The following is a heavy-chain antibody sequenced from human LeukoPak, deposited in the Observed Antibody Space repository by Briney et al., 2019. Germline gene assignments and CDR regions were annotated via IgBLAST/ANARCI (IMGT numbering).Heavy chain of an antibody. CDR1: GFSLSTSGMR. CDR2: IDWDDDK. Sequence: SGPALVKPTQTLTLTCTFSGFSLSTSGMRVSWIRQPPGKALEWLARIDWDDDKFYSTSLKTRLTISKDTSKNQVVLTMTNMDPVDTATYYCARTYCSSTSCCENYFDYWGQGTLVTVSS. D-gene: IGHD2-2*01. CDR3: ARTYCSSTSCCENYFDY. J-gene: IGHJ4*02. V-gene: IGHV2-70*04.